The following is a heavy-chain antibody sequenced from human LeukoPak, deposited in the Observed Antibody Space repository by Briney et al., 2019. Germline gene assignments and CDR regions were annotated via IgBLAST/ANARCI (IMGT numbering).Heavy chain of an antibody. D-gene: IGHD3-22*01. CDR2: ISTNGGST. CDR3: VLGSSGFLAPGYFDS. J-gene: IGHJ4*02. V-gene: IGHV3-64D*09. CDR1: AFTFSSYA. Sequence: GGSLRLSCSASAFTFSSYAMHWVRQAPGKGLQYVSGISTNGGSTYYADSVKGRFSISRDNSKNTLYLQMSSLRAEDTAVYYCVLGSSGFLAPGYFDSWGQGTLVTGSS.